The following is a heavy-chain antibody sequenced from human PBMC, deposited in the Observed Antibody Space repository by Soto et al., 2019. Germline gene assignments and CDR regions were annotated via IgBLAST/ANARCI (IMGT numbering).Heavy chain of an antibody. J-gene: IGHJ5*02. CDR2: ISTFDYDI. CDR3: VRDFLHFAVSTGSYSDCFDP. D-gene: IGHD3-9*01. Sequence: QIQMLQSGGEVKKPGASVKVSCKASGYSFKSYGISCVREAPGQGPEWMVWISTFDYDINLSATCQGRLTLTIDTATSTAYMELRSLTFYDSAVYYCVRDFLHFAVSTGSYSDCFDPWGQGTLVTVYS. V-gene: IGHV1-18*01. CDR1: GYSFKSYG.